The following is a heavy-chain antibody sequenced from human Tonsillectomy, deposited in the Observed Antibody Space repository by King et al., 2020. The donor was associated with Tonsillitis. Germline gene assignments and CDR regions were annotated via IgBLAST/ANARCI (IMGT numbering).Heavy chain of an antibody. D-gene: IGHD1-26*01. V-gene: IGHV4-39*01. Sequence: LQLQESGPGVVKPSETLSLTCTVSGGSISSSDQYWAWIRQPPGKGLEWIGYMYYNGTIFYNPSLTSRITISGGTSENRFSLKLSSVTAADTAVYFCARSVSGSFDYWGQGALVTVSS. CDR1: GGSISSSDQY. CDR2: MYYNGTI. J-gene: IGHJ4*02. CDR3: ARSVSGSFDY.